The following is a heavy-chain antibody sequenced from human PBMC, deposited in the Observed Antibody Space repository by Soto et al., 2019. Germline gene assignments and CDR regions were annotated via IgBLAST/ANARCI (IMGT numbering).Heavy chain of an antibody. CDR2: IAYDGSNR. J-gene: IGHJ5*02. Sequence: QVQLVESGGGVVQPGRSLRLSCAASGFSISRSAMHWVRQAPGKGLEWVAVIAYDGSNRWYADSAKGRFTISRDNYKNTVNLQMSSLRGEDTAVYYCARDLQACTDNVNWFAPWGQGTLVTVSS. CDR1: GFSISRSA. CDR3: ARDLQACTDNVNWFAP. D-gene: IGHD1-1*01. V-gene: IGHV3-30*04.